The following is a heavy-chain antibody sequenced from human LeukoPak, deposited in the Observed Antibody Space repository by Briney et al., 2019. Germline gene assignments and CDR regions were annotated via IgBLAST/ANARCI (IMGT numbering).Heavy chain of an antibody. V-gene: IGHV3-48*03. J-gene: IGHJ6*02. CDR1: GFTFSSYE. CDR3: ARGPEGDYFYYGLDV. CDR2: ISSSGSAK. Sequence: QPGGSLGLSCAASGFTFSSYEMNWVRKAQGKGLESISYISSSGSAKYYADSVKGRFTISRDNAKNSLYLQMNSLRAEDTAVYYCARGPEGDYFYYGLDVWGQGTTVTVSS.